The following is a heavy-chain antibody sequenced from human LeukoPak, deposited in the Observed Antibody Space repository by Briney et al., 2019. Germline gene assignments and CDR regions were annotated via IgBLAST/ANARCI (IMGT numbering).Heavy chain of an antibody. J-gene: IGHJ4*02. CDR3: ARSVQQLAYYFDY. D-gene: IGHD6-13*01. CDR1: GFTFSSHA. V-gene: IGHV3-30-3*01. CDR2: ISYDGSNK. Sequence: PGGSLRLSCAASGFTFSSHAMHWVRQAPGKGLEWVAVISYDGSNKYYADSVKGRFTISRDNSKNTLYLQKNSLRAEDTAVYYCARSVQQLAYYFDYWGQGTLVTVSS.